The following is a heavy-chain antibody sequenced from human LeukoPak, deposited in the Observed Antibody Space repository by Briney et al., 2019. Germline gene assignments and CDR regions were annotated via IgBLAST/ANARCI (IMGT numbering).Heavy chain of an antibody. D-gene: IGHD3-3*01. CDR2: ISGSGCRT. V-gene: IGHV3-23*01. CDR3: ARDLDQSAYYCAY. Sequence: GGSLRLSFATSGFTFSNYAMSWVRQAPGKGLEWVSAISGSGCRTYYADSVKGHFPLSQDHDQNSPYLQMNNLRDEDTAVYYFARDLDQSAYYCAYWGQGTLVTVSS. CDR1: GFTFSNYA. J-gene: IGHJ4*02.